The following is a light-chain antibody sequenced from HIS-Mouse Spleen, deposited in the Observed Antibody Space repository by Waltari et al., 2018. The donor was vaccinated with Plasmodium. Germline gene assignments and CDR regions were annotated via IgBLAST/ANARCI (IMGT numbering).Light chain of an antibody. CDR3: QQYNSYPFT. V-gene: IGKV1-5*03. J-gene: IGKJ3*01. CDR2: KAS. Sequence: DIQMTQSPSTLSASVGDRVTITCRASHSISSWLAWYQQKPGKAPKLLIYKASSLESGVPSRFSGSGSGTEFTLTISSLQPDDVATYYCQQYNSYPFTFGPGTKVDIK. CDR1: HSISSW.